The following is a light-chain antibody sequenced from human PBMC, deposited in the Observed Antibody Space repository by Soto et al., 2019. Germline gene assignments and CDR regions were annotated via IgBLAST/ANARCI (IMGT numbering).Light chain of an antibody. J-gene: IGLJ2*01. CDR3: CPYAGSYTNVV. CDR1: SSDVGGYNY. CDR2: DVS. Sequence: QSVLTQPRSVSGSPGQSVTISCTGTSSDVGGYNYVSWYQQHPGKAPKLKIYDVSQRPSGVPDRFSGSKSGNTASLTISGLQAEDAADYHRCPYAGSYTNVVSGGGTKLTVL. V-gene: IGLV2-11*01.